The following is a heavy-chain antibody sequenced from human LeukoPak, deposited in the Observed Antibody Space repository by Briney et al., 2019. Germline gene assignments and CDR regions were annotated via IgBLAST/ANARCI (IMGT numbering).Heavy chain of an antibody. J-gene: IGHJ6*02. CDR2: IYSGGST. CDR3: ARDTNYYYGMDV. CDR1: GFMFSDYY. V-gene: IGHV3-53*01. D-gene: IGHD3-3*01. Sequence: PGGSLRLSCAASGFMFSDYYIFWIRRAPGKGLEWVSVIYSGGSTYYADSVKGRFTISRDNSKNTLYLQMNSLRAEDTAVYYCARDTNYYYGMDVWGQGTTVTVSS.